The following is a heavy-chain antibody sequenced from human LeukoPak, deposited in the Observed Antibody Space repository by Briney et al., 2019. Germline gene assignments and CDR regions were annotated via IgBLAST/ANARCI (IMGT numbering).Heavy chain of an antibody. V-gene: IGHV4-39*01. D-gene: IGHD6-19*01. J-gene: IGHJ4*02. CDR2: VHNVGST. Sequence: PSETLSLTCIVSGVSTTNGIYYWAWIRQSPGKGLEWIGSVHNVGSTYYNLSLRSRVTMSIDTSKDQFSLRLSSVTAADTAVYYCARHAEYNSGWHFYLDHWGQGILVTVSS. CDR3: ARHAEYNSGWHFYLDH. CDR1: GVSTTNGIYY.